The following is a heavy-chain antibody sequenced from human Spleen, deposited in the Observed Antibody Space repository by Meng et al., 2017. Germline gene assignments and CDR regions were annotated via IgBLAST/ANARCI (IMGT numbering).Heavy chain of an antibody. CDR2: MNPNSGNT. V-gene: IGHV1-8*01. J-gene: IGHJ5*02. Sequence: ASVKVSCKASGYTFTSYDINWVRQATGQGLEWMGWMNPNSGNTGYAQKFQGRVTMTRNTSISTAYMELSSLRSEDTAVYYCASVPPVQVSLKSIVRWFDPWGRGTQVNVSS. CDR1: GYTFTSYD. CDR3: ASVPPVQVSLKSIVRWFDP. D-gene: IGHD2-8*02.